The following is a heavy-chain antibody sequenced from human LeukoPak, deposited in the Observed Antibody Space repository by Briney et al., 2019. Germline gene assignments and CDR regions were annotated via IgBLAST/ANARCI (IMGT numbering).Heavy chain of an antibody. CDR3: AKGSLKSSGSFLGTSDS. CDR2: ISGSGGST. V-gene: IGHV3-23*01. J-gene: IGHJ4*02. CDR1: GFTFSSYG. Sequence: GGSLRLSCAASGFTFSSYGMSWVRQAPGKGLEWVSAISGSGGSTYYADSVKGRFTISRDNSKTTLFLQINSLRAEDTAIYYCAKGSLKSSGSFLGTSDSWGQGILVTVSS. D-gene: IGHD3-10*01.